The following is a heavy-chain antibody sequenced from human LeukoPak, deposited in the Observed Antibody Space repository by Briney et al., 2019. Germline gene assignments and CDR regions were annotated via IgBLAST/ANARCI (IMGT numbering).Heavy chain of an antibody. Sequence: ASVKVSCKASGYTFTSYDINWVRQATGQGLEWMGWINPNSGGTNYAQKFQGRVTMTRDTSISTAYMELSRLRSDDTAVYYCARDRYCSSTSCPRGGLDYWGQGTLVTVSS. CDR3: ARDRYCSSTSCPRGGLDY. V-gene: IGHV1-2*02. J-gene: IGHJ4*02. D-gene: IGHD2-2*01. CDR2: INPNSGGT. CDR1: GYTFTSYD.